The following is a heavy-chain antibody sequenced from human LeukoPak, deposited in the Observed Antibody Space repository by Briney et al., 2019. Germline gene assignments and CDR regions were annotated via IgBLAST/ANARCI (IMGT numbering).Heavy chain of an antibody. J-gene: IGHJ4*02. CDR3: ARSQNYYGSGDY. V-gene: IGHV4-61*03. Sequence: PSETLSLTCTVSGDSVSNGNYYWSWLRQPPGKALEWIGYIYYTGKTYYNPSLEGRVTILVDTSRNHFSVRLSSVTAADTAVYYCARSQNYYGSGDYWSQGTLVTVSS. CDR2: IYYTGKT. D-gene: IGHD3-10*01. CDR1: GDSVSNGNYY.